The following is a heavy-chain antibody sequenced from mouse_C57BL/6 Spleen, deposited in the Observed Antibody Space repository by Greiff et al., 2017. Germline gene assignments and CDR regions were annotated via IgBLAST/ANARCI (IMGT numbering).Heavy chain of an antibody. CDR3: TIADDYAFAY. D-gene: IGHD2-4*01. J-gene: IGHJ3*01. CDR2: IDPETGGT. Sequence: VQLQQSGAELVRPGASVTLSCKASGYTFTDYEMHWVKQTPVHGLEWIGAIDPETGGTAYNQKFKGKAILTADKSSSTAYMELRSLTSEDSAVYYCTIADDYAFAYWGQGTLVTVSA. V-gene: IGHV1-15*01. CDR1: GYTFTDYE.